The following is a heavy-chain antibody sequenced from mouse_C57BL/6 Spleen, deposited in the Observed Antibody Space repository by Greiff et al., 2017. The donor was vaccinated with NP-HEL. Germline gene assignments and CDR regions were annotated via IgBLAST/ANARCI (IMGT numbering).Heavy chain of an antibody. CDR3: ARAIRYPFAY. D-gene: IGHD1-1*01. V-gene: IGHV1-64*01. CDR2: IHPNSGST. Sequence: QVHVKQPGAELVKPGASVKLSCKASGYTFTSYWMHWVKQRPGQGLEWIGMIHPNSGSTNYNEKFKSKATLTVDKSSSTAYMQLSSLTSEDSAVYYCARAIRYPFAYWGQGTLVTVSA. J-gene: IGHJ3*01. CDR1: GYTFTSYW.